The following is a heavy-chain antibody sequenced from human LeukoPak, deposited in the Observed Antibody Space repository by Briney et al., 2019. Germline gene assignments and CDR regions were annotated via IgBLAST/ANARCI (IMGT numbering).Heavy chain of an antibody. Sequence: GGSLRLSCAASGFTFSSYAMHWVRQAPGKGLEWVAVISYDGSNKYYADSVKGRFTISRDNSKNTLYLQMNSLRAEDTAVYYCAKEATRDGYNPSAFDIWGQGTMVTVSS. J-gene: IGHJ3*02. V-gene: IGHV3-30-3*01. D-gene: IGHD5-24*01. CDR2: ISYDGSNK. CDR3: AKEATRDGYNPSAFDI. CDR1: GFTFSSYA.